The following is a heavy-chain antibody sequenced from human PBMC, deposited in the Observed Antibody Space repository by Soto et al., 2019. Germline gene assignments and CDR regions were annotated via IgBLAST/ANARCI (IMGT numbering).Heavy chain of an antibody. Sequence: ASVKVSFKASGYMFTGYYIHWVRQAPGQGLEWMGWINPKSGGTKYAEKFQGRVSMTGDTSITTAYLELSSLTSDDTAVYYCATDRVAFDMWGKGTKVTVSS. J-gene: IGHJ3*02. CDR1: GYMFTGYY. V-gene: IGHV1-2*02. CDR2: INPKSGGT. D-gene: IGHD3-22*01. CDR3: ATDRVAFDM.